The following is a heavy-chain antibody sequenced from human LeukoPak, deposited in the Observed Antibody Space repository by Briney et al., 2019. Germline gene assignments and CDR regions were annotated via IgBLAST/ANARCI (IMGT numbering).Heavy chain of an antibody. CDR3: ARDKAVAGTTKNHCYYLDV. Sequence: ASVTVSCKASGYNFTSYYVHWVRQAPAQGLEWMGIINPSGGSTSYAQKFQGRVTMTRDTSTSTVYMELSSLRSDDTAVYYCARDKAVAGTTKNHCYYLDVWGKGTTVTVSS. D-gene: IGHD6-19*01. J-gene: IGHJ6*03. V-gene: IGHV1-46*03. CDR1: GYNFTSYY. CDR2: INPSGGST.